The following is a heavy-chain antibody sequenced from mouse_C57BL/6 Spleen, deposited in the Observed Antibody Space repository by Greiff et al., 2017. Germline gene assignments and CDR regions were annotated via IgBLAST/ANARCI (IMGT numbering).Heavy chain of an antibody. CDR1: GYTFTSYW. D-gene: IGHD5-5*01. J-gene: IGHJ4*01. V-gene: IGHV1-69*01. CDR3: ARLPPSRGAMDY. Sequence: QVQLQQPGAELVMPGASVKLSCKASGYTFTSYWMHWVKQRPGQGLEWIGEIDPSDSYTNYNQKFKGKSTLTVDKSSSPAYMQLSSLTSEDSAVCYCARLPPSRGAMDYWGQGTSVTVSS. CDR2: IDPSDSYT.